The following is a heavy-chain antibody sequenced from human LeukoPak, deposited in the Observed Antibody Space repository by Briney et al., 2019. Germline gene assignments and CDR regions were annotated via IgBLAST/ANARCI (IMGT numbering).Heavy chain of an antibody. V-gene: IGHV1-2*02. Sequence: ASVKVSCKASGYTFIGHYIHWVRQAPGQGLEWMGWMNPDSGGTNYAQKFQDRVTMNRDTSITTAYMELSRLTSDDTAIYYCARIMEYYDFTPRGFDIWGQGTLVTVSS. CDR3: ARIMEYYDFTPRGFDI. CDR1: GYTFIGHY. J-gene: IGHJ4*02. D-gene: IGHD3/OR15-3a*01. CDR2: MNPDSGGT.